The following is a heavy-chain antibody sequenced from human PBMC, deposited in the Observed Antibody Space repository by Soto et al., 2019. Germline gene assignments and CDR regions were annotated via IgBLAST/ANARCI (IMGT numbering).Heavy chain of an antibody. V-gene: IGHV3-23*01. Sequence: PGGSLRLSCAAPGFTSTNYVMNWVRQAPGKGLEWVSSISGSGTTTFYADSVKGRFIISRDNSKNTLYLQMNSLRAEDTALYYCAKDRVGGVPDAFDIWGQGTMVTVSS. CDR3: AKDRVGGVPDAFDI. D-gene: IGHD2-8*01. CDR1: GFTSTNYV. J-gene: IGHJ3*02. CDR2: ISGSGTTT.